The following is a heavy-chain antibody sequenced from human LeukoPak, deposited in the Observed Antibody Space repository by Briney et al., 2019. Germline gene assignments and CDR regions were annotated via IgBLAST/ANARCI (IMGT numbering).Heavy chain of an antibody. Sequence: GGSLRLSCAASGFTFSSYAMSWVRQAPGKGLEWVSAISGSGGSTYYADSVKGRFTISRDNSKNTLYLQMNSLRAEDTAVYYCAKEPYYYDSGCYSPGCSDPGAQAPLVTASS. CDR1: GFTFSSYA. D-gene: IGHD3-22*01. CDR2: ISGSGGST. J-gene: IGHJ5*02. CDR3: AKEPYYYDSGCYSPGCSDP. V-gene: IGHV3-23*01.